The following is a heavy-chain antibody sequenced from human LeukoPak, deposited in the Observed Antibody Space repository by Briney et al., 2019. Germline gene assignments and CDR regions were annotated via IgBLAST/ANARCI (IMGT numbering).Heavy chain of an antibody. CDR2: IIPIFGTA. Sequence: GASVKVSCKTSGGTLSRYAISWVRQAPGQGLEWMGEIIPIFGTANYAQRFQGRVTITADESTSTAYMELSSLRSEDTAVYYCARSTTVTTAPVVGTYYYYYYMDVWGKGTTVTVSS. D-gene: IGHD4-17*01. CDR1: GGTLSRYA. V-gene: IGHV1-69*13. J-gene: IGHJ6*03. CDR3: ARSTTVTTAPVVGTYYYYYYMDV.